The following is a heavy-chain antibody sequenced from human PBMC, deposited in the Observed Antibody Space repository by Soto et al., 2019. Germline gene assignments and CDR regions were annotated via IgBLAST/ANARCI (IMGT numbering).Heavy chain of an antibody. CDR2: IYPGDSDT. J-gene: IGHJ5*02. D-gene: IGHD1-7*01. CDR3: ARTVGTTGTTLWFDT. V-gene: IGHV5-51*01. Sequence: GESLKISCKGSGYSFTSYWIGWVRQMPGKGLEWMGIIYPGDSDTRYSPSFQGQVTTSADKSISTAYLQWSSLKASDTAMYYCARTVGTTGTTLWFDTWGQGTLVTVSS. CDR1: GYSFTSYW.